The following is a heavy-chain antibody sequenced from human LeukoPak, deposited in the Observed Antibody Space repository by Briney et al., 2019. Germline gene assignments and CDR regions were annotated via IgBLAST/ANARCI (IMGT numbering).Heavy chain of an antibody. CDR3: ARQSSYRGSLDY. CDR2: ISGSGGST. V-gene: IGHV3-23*01. CDR1: GFTFSSYA. D-gene: IGHD1-26*01. Sequence: GGSLRLSCAASGFTFSSYAMSWVRQAPGKGLEWVSAISGSGGSTYYADSVKGRFTISRDNSKNTLYLQMNSLRAEDTAVYYCARQSSYRGSLDYWGQGTLVTVPS. J-gene: IGHJ4*02.